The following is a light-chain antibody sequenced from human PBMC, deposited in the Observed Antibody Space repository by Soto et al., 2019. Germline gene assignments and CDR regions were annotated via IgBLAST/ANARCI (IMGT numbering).Light chain of an antibody. J-gene: IGLJ1*01. CDR2: EVS. V-gene: IGLV2-14*01. CDR3: NSQTTSGIRV. Sequence: QSALTQPASVSGSPGQSITISCTEPSSDVGSSNHVSWYQHHPRKATRLISYEVSYRPSGVSNRFSGSKSGYTASLPISGLQAEDEADYYCNSQTTSGIRVFGTGTKLTVL. CDR1: SSDVGSSNH.